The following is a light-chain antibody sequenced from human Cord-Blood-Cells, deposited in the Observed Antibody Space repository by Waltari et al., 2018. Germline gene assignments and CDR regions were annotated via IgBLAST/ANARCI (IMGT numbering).Light chain of an antibody. CDR1: SCNIGGNT. J-gene: IGLJ1*01. Sequence: QSVPTQPPSASGTPGQRVTISCSGSSCNIGGNTVNWYQQLPGPAPQLLIYTNNPRPSGVPDRFSGSKSGTSASLAISGLQSEDEADYYCAAWDDSLNGYVFGTGTKVTVL. CDR2: TNN. CDR3: AAWDDSLNGYV. V-gene: IGLV1-44*01.